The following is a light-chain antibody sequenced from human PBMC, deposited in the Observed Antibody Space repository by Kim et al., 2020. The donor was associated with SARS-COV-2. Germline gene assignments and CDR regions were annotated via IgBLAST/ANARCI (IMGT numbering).Light chain of an antibody. CDR3: AAWDSSLPAGL. CDR2: DDY. CDR1: SSNIEHNY. V-gene: IGLV1-51*01. Sequence: QSVLTQPPSVSAAPGQKVTISCSGTSSNIEHNYVSWYQHVPGTAPKLFIYDDYKRPSGIPDRFSASKSGTSATLGITGLQTGDEADYYCAAWDSSLPAGLFGTGTKVTVL. J-gene: IGLJ1*01.